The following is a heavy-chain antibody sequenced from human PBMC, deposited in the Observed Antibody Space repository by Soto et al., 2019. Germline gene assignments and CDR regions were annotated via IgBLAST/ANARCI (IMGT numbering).Heavy chain of an antibody. D-gene: IGHD3-16*02. V-gene: IGHV3-15*01. Sequence: EVQLVESGGGLVKPGGSLRLSCAASGFTFSNAWMSWVRQAPGKGLEWVGRIKSKTDGGTTDYAAPVKGRFTISRDDSKNTLYLQMNSLKTEDTAVYYCTTDEGVDLGELSLPYDAFYIWGQGTMVTVSS. CDR1: GFTFSNAW. CDR2: IKSKTDGGTT. J-gene: IGHJ3*02. CDR3: TTDEGVDLGELSLPYDAFYI.